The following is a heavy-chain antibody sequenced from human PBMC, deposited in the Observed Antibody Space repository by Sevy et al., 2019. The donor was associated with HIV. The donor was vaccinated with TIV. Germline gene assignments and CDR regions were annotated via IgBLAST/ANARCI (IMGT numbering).Heavy chain of an antibody. CDR2: IKQDESEK. Sequence: HGGSLRLSCAASGFTFTDYWMSWVRQTPGKGLEWVATIKQDESEKYYVDSVKGRFAISRDNGKNSVSLQMNGLRVEDTALYYCAREVGGFNWRPYYFDSWGQGTLVTVSS. D-gene: IGHD3-3*01. V-gene: IGHV3-7*01. CDR1: GFTFTDYW. CDR3: AREVGGFNWRPYYFDS. J-gene: IGHJ4*02.